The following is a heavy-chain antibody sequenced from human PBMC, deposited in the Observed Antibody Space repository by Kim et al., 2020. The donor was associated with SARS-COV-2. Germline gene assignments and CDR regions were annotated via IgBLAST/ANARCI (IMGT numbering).Heavy chain of an antibody. CDR3: VRFRISVDTAPIH. CDR1: GFTFSSYW. Sequence: GGSLRLSCAASGFTFSSYWMHWVRQAPGKGLVWVSRINSVGSNTNYADSVKGRFTISRDNAKNTLYLQMNSLRDEDTAVYYCVRFRISVDTAPIHWGQGTLVTVSS. D-gene: IGHD5-18*01. J-gene: IGHJ4*02. V-gene: IGHV3-74*01. CDR2: INSVGSNT.